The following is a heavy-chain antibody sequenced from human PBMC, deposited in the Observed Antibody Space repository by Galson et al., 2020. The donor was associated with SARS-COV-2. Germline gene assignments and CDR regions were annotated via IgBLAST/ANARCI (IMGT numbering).Heavy chain of an antibody. CDR1: GGSISSSSYY. V-gene: IGHV4-39*01. Sequence: SETLSLTCIVSGGSISSSSYYWGWIRQPPGKGLEWIGSIYYSGSTYYNPSLKSRVTISVDTSKNQFSLKLSSVTAADTAVYYFARSERGYSYGSVDYWGQGTLVTVSS. CDR2: IYYSGST. CDR3: ARSERGYSYGSVDY. J-gene: IGHJ4*02. D-gene: IGHD5-18*01.